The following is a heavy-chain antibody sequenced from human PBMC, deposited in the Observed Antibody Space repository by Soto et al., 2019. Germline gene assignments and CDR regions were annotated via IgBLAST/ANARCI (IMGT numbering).Heavy chain of an antibody. J-gene: IGHJ6*02. CDR2: ASLDGSNK. CDR3: ARSRQSFFYGVDV. CDR1: GFTFSNYA. D-gene: IGHD4-4*01. Sequence: QVQLVESGGGVVQPGRSLRLSCAASGFTFSNYAMYWVRQTPAKGLEWVAIASLDGSNKYYADSVKGRFTISRDNSKSTLYLQMNSLRAEDTAVYYCARSRQSFFYGVDVWGQGPTVTVSS. V-gene: IGHV3-30-3*01.